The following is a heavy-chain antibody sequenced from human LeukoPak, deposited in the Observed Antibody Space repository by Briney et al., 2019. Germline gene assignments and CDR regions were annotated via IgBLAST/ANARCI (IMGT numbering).Heavy chain of an antibody. CDR3: ARASRGTFGYMDV. J-gene: IGHJ6*03. CDR2: INHSGST. V-gene: IGHV4-34*01. Sequence: TSSETLSLTCAVYGGSFSGYHWSWIRRPPGKGLEWIGEINHSGSTNYNPSLKSRVTISVDTSKNQFSLKLSSVTAADTAVYYCARASRGTFGYMDVWGKGTTVTVSS. D-gene: IGHD2-2*01. CDR1: GGSFSGYH.